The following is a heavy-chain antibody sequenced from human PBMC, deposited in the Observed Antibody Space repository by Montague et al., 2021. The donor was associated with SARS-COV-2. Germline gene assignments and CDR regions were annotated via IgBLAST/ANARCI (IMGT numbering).Heavy chain of an antibody. CDR1: GGSISSYY. D-gene: IGHD3-22*01. V-gene: IGHV4-59*01. Sequence: SETLSLTCTVSGGSISSYYWSWIRQPPGKGLEWIGYIYYSGSTNYNPSLESRVTISVDTSKNQFSLKLSSVTAADTAVYYCARGIPRPMRWLLVVDDAFDIWGQGTMVTVSS. CDR3: ARGIPRPMRWLLVVDDAFDI. CDR2: IYYSGST. J-gene: IGHJ3*02.